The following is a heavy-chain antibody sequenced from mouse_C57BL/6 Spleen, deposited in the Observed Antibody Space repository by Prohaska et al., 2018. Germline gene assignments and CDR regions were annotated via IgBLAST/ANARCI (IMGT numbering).Heavy chain of an antibody. V-gene: IGHV11-2*01. CDR2: LNSDGSAR. Sequence: EVQLLETGGGLVQPGGSRGLSCEGSGFTFSGFWMSWVRQTPRTTLEWIGELNSDGSARNYAPSRQDRFTIFRDNDNSALYVVMSKMRSEDTATYCYLRCVSNNWYFEVWGTYTTVTVAS. D-gene: IGHD2-5*01. J-gene: IGHJ1*03. CDR3: LRCVSNNWYFEV. CDR1: GFTFSGFW.